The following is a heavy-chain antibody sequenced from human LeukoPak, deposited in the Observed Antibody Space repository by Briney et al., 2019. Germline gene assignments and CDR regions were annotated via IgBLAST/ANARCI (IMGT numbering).Heavy chain of an antibody. V-gene: IGHV1-69*13. CDR1: GGTFSSYA. CDR2: IIHIFGTA. D-gene: IGHD5-12*01. CDR3: ARAGVATTIYHYYYGMDV. Sequence: ASVKVSCKASGGTFSSYAISWVRQAPGQGLEWMGGIIHIFGTANYAQKFQGRVTITADESTSTAYMELSSLRSEDTAVYYCARAGVATTIYHYYYGMDVWGKGTTVTVSS. J-gene: IGHJ6*04.